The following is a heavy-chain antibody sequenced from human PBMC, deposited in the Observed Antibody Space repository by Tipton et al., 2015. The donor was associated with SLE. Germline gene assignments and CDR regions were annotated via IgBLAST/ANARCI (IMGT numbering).Heavy chain of an antibody. Sequence: TLSLTCDVSGGSIRSGGYSWSWIRQPPGKGLEWIGYIYEIGTTNYNPSLKSRVTISIDGSKNQFSLRLTSVTAADTAVYYCAVGDESRGHYFDYWGQGTLVPVSS. CDR1: GGSIRSGGYS. V-gene: IGHV4-30-2*01. CDR2: IYEIGTT. D-gene: IGHD5-12*01. J-gene: IGHJ4*02. CDR3: AVGDESRGHYFDY.